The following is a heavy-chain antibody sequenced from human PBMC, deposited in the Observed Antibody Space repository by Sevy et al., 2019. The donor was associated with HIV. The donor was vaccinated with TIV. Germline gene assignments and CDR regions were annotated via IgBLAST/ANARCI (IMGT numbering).Heavy chain of an antibody. CDR3: TRDTWELLTGIAYYYSGMDV. V-gene: IGHV1-18*01. J-gene: IGHJ6*02. CDR1: GYNFNIYT. Sequence: ASVKVSCQSSGYNFNIYTIHWVRQARGQGLEWVGRISPYDGDTDYAHNFHGRVSLTMDTSTSTAYLGLTSLRSDDTAVYFCTRDTWELLTGIAYYYSGMDVGGQGTTVTVSS. D-gene: IGHD1-26*01. CDR2: ISPYDGDT.